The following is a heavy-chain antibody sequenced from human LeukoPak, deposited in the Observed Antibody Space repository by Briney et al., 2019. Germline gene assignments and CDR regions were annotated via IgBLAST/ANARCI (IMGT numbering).Heavy chain of an antibody. V-gene: IGHV3-23*01. J-gene: IGHJ4*02. Sequence: GGSLRLSCVASGFTFSDYSLTWVRQAPGKGLEWVSAISGSGGSTYYADSVKGRFTISRDNSKNTLYLQMNSLRAEDTAVYYCAKDLAYGMGYYDSSGYPYWGQGTLVTVSS. D-gene: IGHD3-22*01. CDR2: ISGSGGST. CDR3: AKDLAYGMGYYDSSGYPY. CDR1: GFTFSDYS.